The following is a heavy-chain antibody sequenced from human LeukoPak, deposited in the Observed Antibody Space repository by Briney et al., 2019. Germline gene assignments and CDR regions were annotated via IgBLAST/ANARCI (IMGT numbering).Heavy chain of an antibody. V-gene: IGHV1-2*02. CDR1: GYTFTAYY. CDR2: INPNSGDT. J-gene: IGHJ4*02. Sequence: ASVKVSCQASGYTFTAYYLHWVRQAPGKGLAWMGWINPNSGDTNYARKFQGRVTMTRDTSITTAYMELSRLTSDDTAIYYCARDRMGDCATTSCYLAYWGQGTLVTVSS. CDR3: ARDRMGDCATTSCYLAY. D-gene: IGHD2-2*01.